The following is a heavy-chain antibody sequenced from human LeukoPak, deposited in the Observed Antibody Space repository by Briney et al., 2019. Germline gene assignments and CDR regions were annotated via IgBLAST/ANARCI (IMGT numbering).Heavy chain of an antibody. J-gene: IGHJ4*02. CDR3: AKDRHSGTFDY. CDR2: ISGSGGST. D-gene: IGHD1-26*01. CDR1: GFTFADYA. Sequence: GGSLRLYCAASGFTFADYAMNWVRQAPGKGLEWVSGISGSGGSTYYADSVKGRFTISRDNSKNTLYLEMNSLRAEDTAVYYCAKDRHSGTFDYWGQGTLVTVSS. V-gene: IGHV3-23*01.